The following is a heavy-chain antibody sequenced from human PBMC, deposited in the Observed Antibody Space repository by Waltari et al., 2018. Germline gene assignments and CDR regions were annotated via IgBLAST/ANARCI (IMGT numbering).Heavy chain of an antibody. V-gene: IGHV4-38-2*01. CDR3: ARGEIPGIAAAGHYSHP. Sequence: QVQLQESGPGLVKPSETLSLTCAVSGYSISSGYYWGWIRQPPGKGLEWIGSIYHSGSTYDNPSLKSRVTISVDTSKNQFSRKLSSVTAADTAVYYCARGEIPGIAAAGHYSHPWGQGTLVTVSS. J-gene: IGHJ5*02. D-gene: IGHD6-13*01. CDR1: GYSISSGYY. CDR2: IYHSGST.